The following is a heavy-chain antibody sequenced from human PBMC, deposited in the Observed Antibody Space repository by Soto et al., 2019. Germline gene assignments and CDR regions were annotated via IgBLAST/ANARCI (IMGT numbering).Heavy chain of an antibody. V-gene: IGHV1-69*02. CDR3: ARGDGYNSDAFDI. Sequence: ASVKVSCKASGGTFSSYTISWVRQAPGQGLEWMGRIIPILGIANYAQKFQGRVTITADKSTSTAYMELSSLRSEDTAVYYCARGDGYNSDAFDIWGQGTMVTVSS. J-gene: IGHJ3*02. D-gene: IGHD5-12*01. CDR2: IIPILGIA. CDR1: GGTFSSYT.